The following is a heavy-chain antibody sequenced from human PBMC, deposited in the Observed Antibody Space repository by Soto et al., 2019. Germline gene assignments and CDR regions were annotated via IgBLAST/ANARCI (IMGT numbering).Heavy chain of an antibody. J-gene: IGHJ5*02. CDR2: IKQDGSES. D-gene: IGHD2-21*01. V-gene: IGHV3-7*01. CDR1: GFTFSNYW. Sequence: VGSLRLSCAASGFTFSNYWMSWVRQAPGKGLEWVANIKQDGSESNYADSVKGRFTISRDNAENSLYLQMTSLRAGDTAVYYCASARHIGPWGQGTLVTVSS. CDR3: ASARHIGP.